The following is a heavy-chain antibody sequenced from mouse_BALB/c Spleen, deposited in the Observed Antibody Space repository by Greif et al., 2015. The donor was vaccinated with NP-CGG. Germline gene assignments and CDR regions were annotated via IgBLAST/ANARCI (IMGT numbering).Heavy chain of an antibody. J-gene: IGHJ3*01. Sequence: QVQLQQSGAELVRPGTSVKVSCKASGYGFTNYLMEWVKQRPGQGLEWIGVINPGSGGTNYNEKFKGKATLTADKPSSTAYMQLSSLTSDDSAVYFCAREGDYGFAYWGQGTLVTVSA. CDR2: INPGSGGT. CDR1: GYGFTNYL. CDR3: AREGDYGFAY. V-gene: IGHV1-54*01. D-gene: IGHD2-4*01.